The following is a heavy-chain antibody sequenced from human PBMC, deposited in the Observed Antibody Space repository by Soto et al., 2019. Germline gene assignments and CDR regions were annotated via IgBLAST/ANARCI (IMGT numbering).Heavy chain of an antibody. D-gene: IGHD2-2*03. CDR1: GSSITNYQ. CDR2: VYYSGSA. CDR3: ARHAGSLGY. Sequence: QVHLQESGPGLVKPSETLSLTCTISGSSITNYQWSWIRQPPGKGLEGIGHVYYSGSANYNPTLKSRVTISIDTSKSQFSLNLGSVTAADTAVYFCARHAGSLGYWGQGTLVTVSS. V-gene: IGHV4-59*08. J-gene: IGHJ4*02.